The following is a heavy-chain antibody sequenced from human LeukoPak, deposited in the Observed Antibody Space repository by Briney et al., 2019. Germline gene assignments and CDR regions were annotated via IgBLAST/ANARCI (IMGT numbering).Heavy chain of an antibody. CDR2: ISYDGGHK. Sequence: GGSLRLSCAASGFTFNNYGFHWVRQAPGEGLKWVAFISYDGGHKNYADSLEGRFTISRDNNRNSVILQMNSLRPEDTAVYYCARATRGYSYGLQIWGQGTLVAVSS. V-gene: IGHV3-30*04. J-gene: IGHJ1*01. CDR3: ARATRGYSYGLQI. D-gene: IGHD5-18*01. CDR1: GFTFNNYG.